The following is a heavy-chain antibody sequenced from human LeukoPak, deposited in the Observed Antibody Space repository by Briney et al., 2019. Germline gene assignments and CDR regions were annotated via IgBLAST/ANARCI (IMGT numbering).Heavy chain of an antibody. V-gene: IGHV1-69*05. Sequence: ASVKVSCKASGYTFTNYDINWVRQAPGQGLEWMGGIIPIFGTANYAQKFQGRVTMTRDTSTSTVYMELSSQRSEDTAVYYCAIEPSVGYDSSGYYPPPFDHWGQGTLVTVSS. CDR2: IIPIFGTA. D-gene: IGHD3-22*01. CDR1: GYTFTNYD. CDR3: AIEPSVGYDSSGYYPPPFDH. J-gene: IGHJ4*02.